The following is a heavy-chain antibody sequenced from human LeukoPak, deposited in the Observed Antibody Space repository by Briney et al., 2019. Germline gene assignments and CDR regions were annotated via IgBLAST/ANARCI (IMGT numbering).Heavy chain of an antibody. D-gene: IGHD3-9*01. Sequence: GGSLRLSCAASGFTFSSYDMHRVRQATGKGLEWVSAIGTAGDTYYPGSVKGRFTISRENAKNSLYLQMNSLRAEDTAVYYCARAVAHYDILTGFHYYYGMDVWGQGTTVTVSS. V-gene: IGHV3-13*01. CDR3: ARAVAHYDILTGFHYYYGMDV. CDR1: GFTFSSYD. CDR2: IGTAGDT. J-gene: IGHJ6*02.